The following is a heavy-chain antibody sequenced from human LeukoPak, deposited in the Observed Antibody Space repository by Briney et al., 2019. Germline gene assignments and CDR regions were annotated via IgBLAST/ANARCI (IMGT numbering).Heavy chain of an antibody. CDR1: GFTVSSNY. V-gene: IGHV3-66*01. CDR3: AREGVAVAGPDWYFDL. D-gene: IGHD6-19*01. CDR2: IYSGGST. Sequence: HPGGSLRLSCAASGFTVSSNYMSWVRQAPGKGLEWVSVIYSGGSTYYADSVKGRFTISRDNSKNTLYLQMNSLRAEDTAVYYCAREGVAVAGPDWYFDLWGRGTLVTVSS. J-gene: IGHJ2*01.